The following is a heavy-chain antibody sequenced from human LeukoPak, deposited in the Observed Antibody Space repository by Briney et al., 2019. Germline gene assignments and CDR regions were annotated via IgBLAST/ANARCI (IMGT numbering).Heavy chain of an antibody. V-gene: IGHV4-34*01. CDR1: GGSFSGYY. Sequence: SETLSLTCAVYGGSFSGYYWSWIRQPPGMGLEWIGEINHSGSTNYNPSLKSRVTISVDTSKNQFSLKLSSVTAADTAVYYCARFPNEIDAFDIWGQGTMVTVSS. CDR2: INHSGST. CDR3: ARFPNEIDAFDI. J-gene: IGHJ3*02.